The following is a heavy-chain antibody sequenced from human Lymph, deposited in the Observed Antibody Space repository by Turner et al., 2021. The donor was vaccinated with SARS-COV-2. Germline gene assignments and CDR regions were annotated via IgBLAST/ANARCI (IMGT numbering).Heavy chain of an antibody. CDR2: IYSGGST. J-gene: IGHJ6*02. CDR1: GLTVSSNY. D-gene: IGHD5-18*01. V-gene: IGHV3-53*04. CDR3: ARDLDTAGGMDV. Sequence: EVQLVESGGGLVQPGGSLRLSCAASGLTVSSNYMTWVRQAPGKGLEWVSVIYSGGSTYYADSVKGRFTISRYNSKNTLYLQMNSLRAEDTAVYYCARDLDTAGGMDVWGQGTTVTVSS.